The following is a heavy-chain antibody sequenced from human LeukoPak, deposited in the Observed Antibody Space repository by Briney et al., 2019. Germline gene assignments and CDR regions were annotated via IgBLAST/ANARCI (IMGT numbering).Heavy chain of an antibody. Sequence: GGSLRLSCAASGFTFSSYSMNWVRQAPGKGLEWVSSISSSSYVYYADSVKGRFTISRDNAKNSLYLQMNSLRAEDTAVYYCARGQNTYYYDSSGYYSYYWGQGTLVTVSS. CDR2: ISSSSYV. CDR1: GFTFSSYS. V-gene: IGHV3-21*01. CDR3: ARGQNTYYYDSSGYYSYY. D-gene: IGHD3-22*01. J-gene: IGHJ4*02.